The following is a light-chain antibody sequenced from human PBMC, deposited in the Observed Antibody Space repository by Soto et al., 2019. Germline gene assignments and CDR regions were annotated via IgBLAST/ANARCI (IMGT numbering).Light chain of an antibody. CDR2: DAS. V-gene: IGKV1-9*01. J-gene: IGKJ4*01. CDR3: QQVNVYPST. CDR1: QGISSY. Sequence: IHMTQSPSSLSASVGDRVTITCRASQGISSYLGWYQQKPGKAPNLLIYDASTLHSGVPSRFSGGGSGTDFTLTISSLQPEDFATYYCQQVNVYPSTFGGGNKVDIK.